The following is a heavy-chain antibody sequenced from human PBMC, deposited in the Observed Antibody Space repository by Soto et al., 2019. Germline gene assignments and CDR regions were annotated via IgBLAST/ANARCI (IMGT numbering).Heavy chain of an antibody. V-gene: IGHV1-18*01. CDR3: ARDMYYDSSGYSRAFDI. J-gene: IGHJ3*02. Sequence: ASVKVSCKASGYTFTSYGISWVRQAPGQGLEWMGWISAYNGNTNYAQKLQGRVTMTTDTSTSTAYMELRSLRSDGTAVYYCARDMYYDSSGYSRAFDIWGQGTMVTVSS. CDR1: GYTFTSYG. CDR2: ISAYNGNT. D-gene: IGHD3-22*01.